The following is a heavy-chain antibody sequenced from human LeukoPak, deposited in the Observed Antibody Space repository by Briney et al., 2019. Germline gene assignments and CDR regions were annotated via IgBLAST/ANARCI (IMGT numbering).Heavy chain of an antibody. Sequence: GGSLRLSCAASGFTFSSYWMSWVRQAPGKGLEWVANIKQDGSEKYYVDSVKGRFTISRDNAKNSLYVQMNSLRAEDTAVYYCARMADGDYGDSRMYYFDYWGQGTLVTVSS. CDR1: GFTFSSYW. CDR2: IKQDGSEK. V-gene: IGHV3-7*01. J-gene: IGHJ4*02. CDR3: ARMADGDYGDSRMYYFDY. D-gene: IGHD4-17*01.